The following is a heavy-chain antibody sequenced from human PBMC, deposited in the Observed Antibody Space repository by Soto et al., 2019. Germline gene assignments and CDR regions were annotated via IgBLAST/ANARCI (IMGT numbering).Heavy chain of an antibody. D-gene: IGHD2-2*01. CDR1: GGSISSYY. V-gene: IGHV4-59*01. CDR3: ARVKEYQLLGY. Sequence: SETLSLTCTVSGGSISSYYWSWIRQPPGKGLEWIGYIYYSGSTNYNPSLKSRVTISVDTSKNQFSLKLSSVTAADTAVYYCARVKEYQLLGYWGQGTLVTVSS. J-gene: IGHJ4*02. CDR2: IYYSGST.